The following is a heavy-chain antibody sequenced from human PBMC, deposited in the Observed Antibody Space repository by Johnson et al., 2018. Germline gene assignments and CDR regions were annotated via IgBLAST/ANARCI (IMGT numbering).Heavy chain of an antibody. CDR2: ISYDGNNE. Sequence: QVQLVQSGGGVVQPGRSLRLSCVASGFTFSTYTMFWVRQAPDKGLEWLAVISYDGNNEYCADSVKGRFTISRDNSKNTLYLQMNSLIPEDTAFYYCARRNYYYYHVDVWGRGTTVTVSS. V-gene: IGHV3-30-3*01. J-gene: IGHJ6*03. CDR1: GFTFSTYT. CDR3: ARRNYYYYHVDV.